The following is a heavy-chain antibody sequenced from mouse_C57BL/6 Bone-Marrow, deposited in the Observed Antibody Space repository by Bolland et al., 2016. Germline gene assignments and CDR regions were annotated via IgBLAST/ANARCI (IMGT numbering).Heavy chain of an antibody. V-gene: IGHV5-6*01. J-gene: IGHJ3*01. Sequence: ATISSGGSYTYYPDSVKGRFTISRDNAKNTLYLQMSSLKSEDTAMYYCARPPTIDYWGQGTL. D-gene: IGHD2-12*01. CDR3: ARPPTIDY. CDR2: ISSGGSYT.